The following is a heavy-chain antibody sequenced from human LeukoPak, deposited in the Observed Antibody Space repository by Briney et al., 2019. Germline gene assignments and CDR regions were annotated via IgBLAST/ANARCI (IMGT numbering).Heavy chain of an antibody. CDR3: ARDQGVATYNYYGLDV. V-gene: IGHV4-59*01. CDR1: GGPISSYY. CDR2: IYYSGGT. D-gene: IGHD2-8*01. Sequence: SETLSLTCTVSGGPISSYYWSWIRQPPGKGLEWIGYIYYSGGTNYNPSPKSRVTISVDTSKNQFSLKLSSVTAADTAVYYCARDQGVATYNYYGLDVWGQGTTVTVSS. J-gene: IGHJ6*02.